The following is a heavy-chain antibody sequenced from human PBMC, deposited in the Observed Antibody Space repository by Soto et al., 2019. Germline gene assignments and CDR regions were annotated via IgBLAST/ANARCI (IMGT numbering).Heavy chain of an antibody. CDR1: GGSISSGDYY. Sequence: PSETLSLTCTVSGGSISSGDYYWSWIRQPPGKGLEWVGYTYYTGSTYYNPSLKSRITISVDTSKNHFSLKLSSVTAAETAVYYCARESLGYCSAGNCYISVFDPWGQGTRVTVSS. J-gene: IGHJ5*02. D-gene: IGHD2-15*01. CDR2: TYYTGST. CDR3: ARESLGYCSAGNCYISVFDP. V-gene: IGHV4-30-4*01.